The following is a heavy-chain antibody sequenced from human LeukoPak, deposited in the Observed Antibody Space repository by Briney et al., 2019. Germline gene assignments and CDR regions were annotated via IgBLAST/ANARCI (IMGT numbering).Heavy chain of an antibody. J-gene: IGHJ6*03. CDR3: VRDREEITALFYYYYMDV. CDR1: GGSISNYY. Sequence: SETLSLTCTVSGGSISNYYWSWIRQPPGKGLEWIGYIYPSGSTNYNPSLKSRVTISVDTSKNQFSLKLNSVTAADTAVYYCVRDREEITALFYYYYMDVLGKVTTVTVSS. D-gene: IGHD3-16*01. V-gene: IGHV4-59*01. CDR2: IYPSGST.